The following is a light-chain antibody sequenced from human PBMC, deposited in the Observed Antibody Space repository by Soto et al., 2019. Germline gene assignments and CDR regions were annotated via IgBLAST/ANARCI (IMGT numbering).Light chain of an antibody. Sequence: DVVMTQSPLSLPVTLGQPASISCRSSQSIVYSDGNTYLNWFQQRPGQSPRRLIYKVSNRDYGVPGRFSGSGSGTDFTLKISRVEAEDVGVYYCIQGTHWPPYTFGQGTKLEIK. J-gene: IGKJ2*01. V-gene: IGKV2-30*01. CDR2: KVS. CDR3: IQGTHWPPYT. CDR1: QSIVYSDGNTY.